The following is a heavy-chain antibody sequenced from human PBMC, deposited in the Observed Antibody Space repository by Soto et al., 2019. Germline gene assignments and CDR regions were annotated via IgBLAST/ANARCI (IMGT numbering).Heavy chain of an antibody. D-gene: IGHD5-12*01. V-gene: IGHV4-30-4*01. CDR3: ARGRGYSYGLDA. CDR2: ISYSGTT. J-gene: IGHJ5*01. Sequence: QVQLQESGPGLVKPSQTLSLTCTVSGDSISSANNYWSWSRLPPGEGLVWNGVISYSGTTSYSPAPGSRLAISLDTAKNQFSLSLTSVTAADTAVYYCARGRGYSYGLDAWGHGTRVTVSS. CDR1: GDSISSANNY.